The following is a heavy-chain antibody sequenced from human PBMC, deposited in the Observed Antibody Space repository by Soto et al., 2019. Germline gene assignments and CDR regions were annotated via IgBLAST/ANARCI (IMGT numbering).Heavy chain of an antibody. Sequence: SETLSLTCTVSGGSISSYFYIWVRQPPGKGLEWIGSVYYTGTTDYNPSLKSRVTISVDTSKTQFSLNLRSVTAADTAVYYCARDLAAVPRAFDYWGRGTLVTVS. CDR2: VYYTGTT. D-gene: IGHD6-13*01. V-gene: IGHV4-59*01. J-gene: IGHJ4*02. CDR1: GGSISSYF. CDR3: ARDLAAVPRAFDY.